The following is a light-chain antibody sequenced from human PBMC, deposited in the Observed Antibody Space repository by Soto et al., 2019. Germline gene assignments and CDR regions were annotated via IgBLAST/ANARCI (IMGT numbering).Light chain of an antibody. CDR2: EVS. J-gene: IGLJ1*01. CDR3: GSWDSSLSAYV. V-gene: IGLV2-14*01. Sequence: QSALTQPASVSGSPGQSITISCTGSSSDVGGYDYVSWYQQHPGKAPKLMIYEVSNRPSGVSNRFSGSKSGNTASLTISGLQAEDEADYYCGSWDSSLSAYVFGTGTKLTV. CDR1: SSDVGGYDY.